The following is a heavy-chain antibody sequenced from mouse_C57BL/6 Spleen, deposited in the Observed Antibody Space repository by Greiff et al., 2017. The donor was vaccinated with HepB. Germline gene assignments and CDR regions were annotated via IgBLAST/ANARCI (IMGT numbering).Heavy chain of an antibody. J-gene: IGHJ2*01. CDR3: TTLITTVVGNYFDD. CDR2: IDPENGDT. D-gene: IGHD1-1*01. V-gene: IGHV14-4*01. CDR1: GFNIKDDY. Sequence: VQLQQSGAELVRPGASVKLSCTASGFNIKDDYMHWVKQRPEQGLEWIGWIDPENGDTEYASKFQGKATITADTSSNTAYLQLSSLTSEDTAVYYCTTLITTVVGNYFDDWGQGTTLTVSS.